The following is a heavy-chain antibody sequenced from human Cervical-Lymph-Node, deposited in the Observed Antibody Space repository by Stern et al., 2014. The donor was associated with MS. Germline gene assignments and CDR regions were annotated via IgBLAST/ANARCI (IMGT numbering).Heavy chain of an antibody. CDR1: GFTFSSYA. CDR3: AKDVGRFVDTAMEFDY. CDR2: IRGSGGST. Sequence: EVQLEESGGGLEQPGGSLRLSCAASGFTFSSYAMSWVRQAPGKGLEWVSAIRGSGGSTYDTDAVKARFTISRDNSKNTLYLQMNSLRAEDTAVYYCAKDVGRFVDTAMEFDYWGQGILVTVSS. D-gene: IGHD5-18*01. J-gene: IGHJ4*02. V-gene: IGHV3-23*04.